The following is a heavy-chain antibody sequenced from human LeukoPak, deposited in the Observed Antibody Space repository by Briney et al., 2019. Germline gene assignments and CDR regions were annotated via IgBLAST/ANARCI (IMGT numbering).Heavy chain of an antibody. Sequence: GGSLRLSCAASGFTFSNAWMSWVRQAPGKGLEWVGPIKSKTDGGTTDYAAPVKGGFTISRDDSKNTLYLQMNSLKTEDTAVYYCTTIARRALYFQHWGQGTLVTVSS. CDR2: IKSKTDGGTT. CDR3: TTIARRALYFQH. D-gene: IGHD1-14*01. J-gene: IGHJ1*01. V-gene: IGHV3-15*01. CDR1: GFTFSNAW.